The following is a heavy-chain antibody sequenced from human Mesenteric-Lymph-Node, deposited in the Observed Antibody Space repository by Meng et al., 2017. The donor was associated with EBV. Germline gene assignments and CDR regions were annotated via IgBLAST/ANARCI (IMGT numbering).Heavy chain of an antibody. CDR2: YENSEST. CDR1: CSFTISNVDS. CDR3: ARQGPSGRTFDY. V-gene: IGHV4-39*01. J-gene: IGHJ4*02. Sequence: APELCNPSVHHSLPHTVACSFTISNVDSLGWSRPPPGKWLECIGTYENSESTHYHPSPKSRVSISVDTSNNQFYLRLISVTSADTAAYYCARQGPSGRTFDYWGQGTLVTVAS. D-gene: IGHD1-26*01.